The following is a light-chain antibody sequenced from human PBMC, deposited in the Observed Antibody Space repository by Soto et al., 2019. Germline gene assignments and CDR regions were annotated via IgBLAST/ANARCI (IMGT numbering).Light chain of an antibody. J-gene: IGKJ2*01. CDR3: QQSYSTPYT. CDR2: AAS. V-gene: IGKV1-39*01. CDR1: QSISSY. Sequence: DIQMTQSPSSLSASVGDRVTITCRASQSISSYLNWYQQKPGKAPKHLIYAASSLQSGVPSRFSDSGSGTDFTLTISSLQPEDFATYYSQQSYSTPYTFGQGTKLENK.